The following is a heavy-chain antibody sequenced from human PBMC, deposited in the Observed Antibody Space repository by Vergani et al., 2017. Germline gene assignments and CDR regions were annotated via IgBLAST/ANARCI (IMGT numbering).Heavy chain of an antibody. CDR3: ARGDTSGAPYH. Sequence: QVQLVQSGAEVKKPGASVKVSCKASGYTFTGYYMHWVRQAPGQGLEWVGRSNPNSGGTKYAQKFQGRVNMTRDTSISTVYMELTSLRSDDTAVYYCARGDTSGAPYHGGQGTLVTVSS. V-gene: IGHV1-2*06. D-gene: IGHD6-19*01. J-gene: IGHJ4*02. CDR1: GYTFTGYY. CDR2: SNPNSGGT.